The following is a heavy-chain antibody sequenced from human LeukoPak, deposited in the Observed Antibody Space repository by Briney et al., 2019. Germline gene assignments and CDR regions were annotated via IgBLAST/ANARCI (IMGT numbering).Heavy chain of an antibody. D-gene: IGHD6-19*01. V-gene: IGHV1-2*02. CDR3: ARVSRYSSGRPFDY. J-gene: IGHJ4*02. CDR1: GYTFTGSDYY. Sequence: ASVKVSCKTSGYTFTGSDYYIHWVRQAPGQGPEWLGWINPKTGGTTYTQTFQGRVTMSRDTSITTAYMELSRLRSDDTAVYYCARVSRYSSGRPFDYWGQGTLVTVSS. CDR2: INPKTGGT.